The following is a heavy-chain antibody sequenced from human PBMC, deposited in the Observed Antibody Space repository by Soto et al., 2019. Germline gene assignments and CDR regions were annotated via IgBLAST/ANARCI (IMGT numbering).Heavy chain of an antibody. CDR1: GYSFTNND. CDR2: MNPGSGDT. CDR3: ARMATFGSLKWFDS. Sequence: VQVCCTASGYSFTNNDLSLVRQATGQGLEWMGWMNPGSGDTGYAQKFQVRVTMTRDISIATAYMELSSLRPDDTAIYYCARMATFGSLKWFDSWGQGTLVTVSS. D-gene: IGHD3-10*01. V-gene: IGHV1-8*01. J-gene: IGHJ5*01.